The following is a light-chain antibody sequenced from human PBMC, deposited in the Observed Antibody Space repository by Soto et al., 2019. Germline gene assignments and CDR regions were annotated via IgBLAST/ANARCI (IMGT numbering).Light chain of an antibody. J-gene: IGLJ2*01. CDR1: SSDVGGYNY. CDR2: DVS. CDR3: ISYTSRSTLVV. V-gene: IGLV2-14*01. Sequence: QSALTQPASVSGSPGQSITISCTGTSSDVGGYNYVSWYQQHPGKAPKLMIYDVSNRPSGVSNRFYGSKSGNTASLTISGLQSEDEAYYYCISYTSRSTLVVFGGGTKLTVL.